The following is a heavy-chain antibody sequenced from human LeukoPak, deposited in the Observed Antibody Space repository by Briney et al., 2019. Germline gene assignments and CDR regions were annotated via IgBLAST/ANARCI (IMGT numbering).Heavy chain of an antibody. V-gene: IGHV3-23*01. Sequence: QPGGSLRLSCAASGFTFSGYWMTWVRQAPGKGLEWVSAISGSGGSTYYADSVKGRFTISRDNSKNTLYLQMNSLRAEDTAVYYCANTPGGLTGEDIWGQGTMVTVSS. J-gene: IGHJ3*02. CDR1: GFTFSGYW. D-gene: IGHD3-9*01. CDR2: ISGSGGST. CDR3: ANTPGGLTGEDI.